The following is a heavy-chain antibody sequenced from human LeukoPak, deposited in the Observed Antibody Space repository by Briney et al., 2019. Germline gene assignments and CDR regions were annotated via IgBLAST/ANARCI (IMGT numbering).Heavy chain of an antibody. CDR2: ISSSSSYI. CDR1: GFTFSSYS. D-gene: IGHD2-2*02. CDR3: ARSSIVVVPAAIRDYYYGMDV. J-gene: IGHJ6*02. Sequence: GGSLRLSCAASGFTFSSYSMNWVRQAPGKGLEWVSSISSSSSYIYYADSVKGRFTISRDNAKNSLYLQMNSLRAEDTAVYYCARSSIVVVPAAIRDYYYGMDVWGQGTTVTVSS. V-gene: IGHV3-21*01.